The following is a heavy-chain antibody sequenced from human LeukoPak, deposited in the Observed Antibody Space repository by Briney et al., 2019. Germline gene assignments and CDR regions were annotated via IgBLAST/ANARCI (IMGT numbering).Heavy chain of an antibody. CDR1: GFTISSYW. V-gene: IGHV3-7*05. CDR3: ARGEYYYDGGY. J-gene: IGHJ4*02. CDR2: IKEDGSEK. Sequence: GGSLRLSCTVSGFTISSYWMSWARQAPGKGLEWVANIKEDGSEKNYVDSVKGRFTISRDNAKNSLYLQMNSLRAEDTAVYYCARGEYYYDGGYWGQGTLVTVSS. D-gene: IGHD3-22*01.